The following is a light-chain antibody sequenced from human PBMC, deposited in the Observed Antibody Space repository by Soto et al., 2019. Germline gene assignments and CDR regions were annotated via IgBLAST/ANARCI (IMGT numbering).Light chain of an antibody. V-gene: IGLV1-44*01. J-gene: IGLJ1*01. CDR3: AAWDDSLNGSYV. CDR1: SSNIGSNT. Sequence: QAVVTQPPSASGTPGQRVTISCSGSSSNIGSNTVNWYQQLPGTAPKLLIYSGNQRPSGVPDRFSGSKSGTSASLAIGGLQSEDEADYYCAAWDDSLNGSYVFGTGTKVTVL. CDR2: SGN.